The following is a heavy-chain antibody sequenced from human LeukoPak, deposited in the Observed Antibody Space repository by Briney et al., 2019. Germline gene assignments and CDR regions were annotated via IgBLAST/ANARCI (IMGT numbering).Heavy chain of an antibody. J-gene: IGHJ4*02. Sequence: TGGSLRLSCATSEFTFSAYAMHWVRQAPGRGREWVAFVRYGGNIKYYADSVKGRFTISRDNSKNTLYLQMNSLRAEDTAVYYCSRAASGYDFWSGYYTYFDYWGQGTLVTVSS. D-gene: IGHD3-3*01. CDR2: VRYGGNIK. CDR3: SRAASGYDFWSGYYTYFDY. CDR1: EFTFSAYA. V-gene: IGHV3-30*02.